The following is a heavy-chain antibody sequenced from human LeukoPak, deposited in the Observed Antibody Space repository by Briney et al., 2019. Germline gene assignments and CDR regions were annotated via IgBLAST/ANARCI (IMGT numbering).Heavy chain of an antibody. D-gene: IGHD2-21*02. CDR3: AKQGPARIPIVVVTAMAH. CDR2: ISGSGGST. CDR1: GFTFSSYA. Sequence: GGSLRLSCAASGFTFSSYAMSWVRQAPGRGLEWVSAISGSGGSTYYADSVKGRFTISRDNSKNTLYLQMNSLRAEDTAVYYCAKQGPARIPIVVVTAMAHWGQGTLVTVSS. V-gene: IGHV3-23*01. J-gene: IGHJ4*02.